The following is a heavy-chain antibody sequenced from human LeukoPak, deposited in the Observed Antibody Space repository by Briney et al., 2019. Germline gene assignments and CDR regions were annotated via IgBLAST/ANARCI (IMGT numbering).Heavy chain of an antibody. CDR3: ARDPLHIAAAGTRYYYGMDV. V-gene: IGHV4-59*01. D-gene: IGHD6-13*01. CDR1: GGSISSYY. Sequence: SETLSLTCTVSGGSISSYYWSWIRQPPGKGLEWIGYIYYSGSTNYNPSLKSRVTISVDTSKNQFSLKLSSVTAADTAVYYCARDPLHIAAAGTRYYYGMDVWGQGTTVTVSS. CDR2: IYYSGST. J-gene: IGHJ6*02.